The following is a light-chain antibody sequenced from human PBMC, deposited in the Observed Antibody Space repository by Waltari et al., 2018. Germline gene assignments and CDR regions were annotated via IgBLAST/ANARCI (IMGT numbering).Light chain of an antibody. CDR2: DTY. J-gene: IGLJ1*01. CDR1: TSNIGNDF. V-gene: IGLV1-51*01. CDR3: GAWDTSLTAYV. Sequence: QSVLTQPPSVSATPGQKVTISCSGSTSNIGNDFVSWYQQLPGTVPKLLVYDTYNRPSGIAYRFSGAKSGTSATLDITVLQTGDEAHYYCGAWDTSLTAYVFGTGTEVTVL.